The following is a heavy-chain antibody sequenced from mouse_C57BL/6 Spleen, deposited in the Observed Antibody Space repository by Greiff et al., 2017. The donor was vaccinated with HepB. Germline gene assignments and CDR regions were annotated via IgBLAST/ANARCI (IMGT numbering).Heavy chain of an antibody. V-gene: IGHV1-82*01. D-gene: IGHD2-5*01. J-gene: IGHJ3*01. Sequence: QVQLQQSGPELVKPGASVKISCKASGYAFSSSWMNWVKQRPGKGLEWIGRIYPGDGDTNYNGKFKGKATLTSDTSSSTAYMQLSSLTSEDSAIYFCARGLYSNSFAYWGQGTLVTVSA. CDR2: IYPGDGDT. CDR1: GYAFSSSW. CDR3: ARGLYSNSFAY.